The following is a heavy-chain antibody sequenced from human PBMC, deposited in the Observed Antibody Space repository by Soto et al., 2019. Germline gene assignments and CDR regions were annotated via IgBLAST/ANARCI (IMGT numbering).Heavy chain of an antibody. D-gene: IGHD4-4*01. CDR1: GFTFDDYA. J-gene: IGHJ5*02. Sequence: GGSLRLSCAASGFTFDDYAMHWVRQVPGKGLEWVSGISWNSGSIGYADSVKGRFTISRDNAKNSLYLQMNSLRAEDTALYYCAKGYDYSWRINWFDPWGQGTLVTVSS. V-gene: IGHV3-9*01. CDR2: ISWNSGSI. CDR3: AKGYDYSWRINWFDP.